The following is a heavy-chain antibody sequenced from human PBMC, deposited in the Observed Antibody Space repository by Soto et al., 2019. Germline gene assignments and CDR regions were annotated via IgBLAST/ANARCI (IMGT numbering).Heavy chain of an antibody. Sequence: QVQLVQSGAEVKKPGSSVKVSCKASGGTFSSYAISWVRHAPGQGLEWMGGIIPTFGTANYAQQFQGRVTITVYESASTAYMELSSLTSEDTVVYSGAREGRWELPHTPFVYWCQGTQLTVSS. CDR3: AREGRWELPHTPFVY. D-gene: IGHD1-26*01. J-gene: IGHJ4*02. CDR1: GGTFSSYA. V-gene: IGHV1-69*01. CDR2: IIPTFGTA.